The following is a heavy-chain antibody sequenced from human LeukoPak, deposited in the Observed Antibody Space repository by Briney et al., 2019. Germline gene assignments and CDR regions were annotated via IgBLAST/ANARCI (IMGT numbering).Heavy chain of an antibody. J-gene: IGHJ4*02. D-gene: IGHD3-3*01. V-gene: IGHV3-7*03. CDR1: GFTFSSYA. CDR2: IKQDGSEK. Sequence: GGSLRLSCAASGFTFSSYAMSWVRQAPGKGLEWVANIKQDGSEKYYVDSVKGRFTISRDNAKNSLYLQMNSLRAEDTAVYYCARAGDYDFWSGSYWGQGTLVTVSS. CDR3: ARAGDYDFWSGSY.